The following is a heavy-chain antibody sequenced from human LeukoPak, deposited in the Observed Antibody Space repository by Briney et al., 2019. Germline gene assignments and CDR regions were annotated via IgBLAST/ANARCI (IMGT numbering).Heavy chain of an antibody. Sequence: SDTQSLTCTVSGRSLTAYYWRWIPQSPAKGLECIGYNYYTGTSYNPSLKSRDTISVDTSKNQFSLKLSSVTAADTAVYYCARHDREGYNYRESYYFDYWGQGTLVSVSS. CDR3: ARHDREGYNYRESYYFDY. D-gene: IGHD5-24*01. V-gene: IGHV4-59*08. CDR1: GRSLTAYY. CDR2: NYYTGT. J-gene: IGHJ4*02.